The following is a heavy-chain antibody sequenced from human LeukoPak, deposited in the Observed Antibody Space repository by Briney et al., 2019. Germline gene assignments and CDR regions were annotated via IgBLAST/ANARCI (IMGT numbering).Heavy chain of an antibody. CDR1: GLTLRNTW. V-gene: IGHV3-15*01. CDR2: IKSNNDGATA. CDR3: VGNFLGY. D-gene: IGHD1-26*01. J-gene: IGHJ4*02. Sequence: VNPGGSLRLSCVASGLTLRNTWVSWARQAPGKGLEWVGRIKSNNDGATADYAAPVKSRFTISRDDSKNTLYLQMDSLKIDDTAMYYCVGNFLGYWGQGTLVTVSS.